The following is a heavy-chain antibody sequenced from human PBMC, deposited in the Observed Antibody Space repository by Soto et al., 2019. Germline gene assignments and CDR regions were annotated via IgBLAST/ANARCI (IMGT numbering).Heavy chain of an antibody. CDR2: ISGSGGRS. CDR1: GFTFSNYA. V-gene: IGHV3-23*01. D-gene: IGHD3-16*01. Sequence: EVQLLDSGGGLVQPGGSLRLSCAASGFTFSNYAMTWVRQGPGKGLELVSGISGSGGRSYYADSVKGRFTISRDNSKSTLYLQMNSLRAEDTAVYYCAKAYFVWSSEQPYYFDYWGQGTLVTVSS. J-gene: IGHJ4*02. CDR3: AKAYFVWSSEQPYYFDY.